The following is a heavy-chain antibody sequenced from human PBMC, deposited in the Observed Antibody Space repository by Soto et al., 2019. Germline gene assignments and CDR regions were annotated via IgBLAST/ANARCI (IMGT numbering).Heavy chain of an antibody. D-gene: IGHD3-10*01. CDR3: ARSVRSGSFPYYYYAMDV. CDR2: IKSDGSST. Sequence: PGGSLSLSCAASGFTSSNYWMHWVRQAPGKGLVWVSRIKSDGSSTSYADSVKGRFTISRDNAKNTLDLQMHGLRAEDMAVYYCARSVRSGSFPYYYYAMDVWGQGTTVTVSS. J-gene: IGHJ6*02. V-gene: IGHV3-74*01. CDR1: GFTSSNYW.